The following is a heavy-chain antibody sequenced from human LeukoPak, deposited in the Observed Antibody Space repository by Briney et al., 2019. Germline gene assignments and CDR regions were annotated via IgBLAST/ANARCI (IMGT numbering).Heavy chain of an antibody. CDR2: IIPTFGTA. CDR1: GGTFSSYA. CDR3: ARGGSSRGDRFDY. Sequence: SVKVSCKASGGTFSSYAISWVRQAPGQGLEWMGRIIPTFGTANYAQKFQGRVTITTDESTSTAYMELSSLRSEDTAVYYCARGGSSRGDRFDYWGQGTLVTVSS. D-gene: IGHD3-10*01. V-gene: IGHV1-69*05. J-gene: IGHJ4*02.